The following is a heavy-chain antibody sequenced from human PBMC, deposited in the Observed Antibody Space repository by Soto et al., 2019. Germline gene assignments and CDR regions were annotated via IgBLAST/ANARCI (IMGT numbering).Heavy chain of an antibody. CDR1: GYSFTSYW. CDR2: IDPSDSYT. D-gene: IGHD6-13*01. V-gene: IGHV5-10-1*01. Sequence: EVQLVQSGAEVKKPGESLRISCKGSGYSFTSYWISWVRQMPGKGLEWMGRIDPSDSYTNYSPSFQGHVTISSDKSISTAYVQWSSLKASDTAMYYCSRLQAAAGDNDLTFDYWGQGTLVTVSS. CDR3: SRLQAAAGDNDLTFDY. J-gene: IGHJ4*02.